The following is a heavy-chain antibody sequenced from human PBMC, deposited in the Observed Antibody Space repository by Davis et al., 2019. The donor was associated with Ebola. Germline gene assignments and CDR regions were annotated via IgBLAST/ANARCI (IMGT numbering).Heavy chain of an antibody. Sequence: AASVKVSCKASGYTFTSYGISWVRQAPGQGLEWMGRIIPILGIANYAQKFQGRVTITADKSTSTAYMELSSLRAEDTAVYYCARAPSSYSYGLLGYWGQGTLVTVSS. CDR1: GYTFTSYG. V-gene: IGHV1-69*04. D-gene: IGHD5-18*01. CDR3: ARAPSSYSYGLLGY. CDR2: IIPILGIA. J-gene: IGHJ4*02.